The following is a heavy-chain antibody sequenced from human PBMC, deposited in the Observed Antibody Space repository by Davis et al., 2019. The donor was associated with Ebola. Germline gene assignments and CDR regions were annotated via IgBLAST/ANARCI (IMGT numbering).Heavy chain of an antibody. J-gene: IGHJ4*02. D-gene: IGHD5-18*01. Sequence: PGGSLRLSCAASGFTFTSYSMTWVRQAPGKGLEWVSGISGSGSTYYADSVKGRFTISRDNAKKSLYLQMNSLRAEDTAVYYCARGVDTAMVTLPYHFEYWGQGTLVTVSS. CDR2: ISGSGST. CDR1: GFTFTSYS. V-gene: IGHV3-21*01. CDR3: ARGVDTAMVTLPYHFEY.